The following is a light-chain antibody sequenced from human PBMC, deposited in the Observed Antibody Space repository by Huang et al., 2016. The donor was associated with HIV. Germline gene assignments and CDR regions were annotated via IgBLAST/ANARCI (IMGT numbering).Light chain of an antibody. J-gene: IGKJ1*01. V-gene: IGKV4-1*01. Sequence: DIVVTQSPDSLALSLGDRAAINCTASQSVFKTSKNRNCLSWYQLKPGQPPKLLIYWASTRESGVPDRFSGSGSGTDFTLTIASLQAEDVAVYYCHQYYNAPQTFGQGTKVEVK. CDR1: QSVFKTSKNRNC. CDR2: WAS. CDR3: HQYYNAPQT.